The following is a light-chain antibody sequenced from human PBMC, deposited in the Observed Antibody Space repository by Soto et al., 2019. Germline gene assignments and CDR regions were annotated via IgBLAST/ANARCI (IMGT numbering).Light chain of an antibody. CDR3: MQALQTPT. CDR1: QSLLHNNAYNY. CDR2: LGS. J-gene: IGKJ4*01. Sequence: DIVMTQSPLSLPVTPGEPASISCRSSQSLLHNNAYNYLDWYLQQPGQSPQLLIYLGSNRASGVPDRFSGSGSGTDFPLKISRVEAEDVGVYYCMQALQTPTFGGGTKVEIK. V-gene: IGKV2-28*01.